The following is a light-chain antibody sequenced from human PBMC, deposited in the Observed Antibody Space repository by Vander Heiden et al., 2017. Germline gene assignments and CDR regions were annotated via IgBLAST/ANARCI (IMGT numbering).Light chain of an antibody. J-gene: IGLJ1*01. CDR1: SSNIGAGYD. CDR3: QSYDSSLSGYV. CDR2: GTI. V-gene: IGLV1-40*01. Sequence: QSVLTQPPPVSGAPGQRVTLSCPGSSSNIGAGYDVHWYQQLPTTAPKLLIYGTINRPSGVPDRFSGSKSGSSASLAITGLQAEDEADYYCQSYDSSLSGYVFGTGTTVTVL.